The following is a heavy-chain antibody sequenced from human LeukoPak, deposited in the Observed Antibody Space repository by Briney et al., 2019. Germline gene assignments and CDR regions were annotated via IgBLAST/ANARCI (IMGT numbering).Heavy chain of an antibody. CDR3: ARDHYDFWSGFGDY. J-gene: IGHJ4*02. V-gene: IGHV3-11*01. D-gene: IGHD3-3*01. Sequence: GGSLRLSCAASGFTFSDFYMSWIRQAPGKGLEWVSYMSSSGSTIYYADSVKGRFTISRDNAKNSLYLQMNSLRAEDTAVYYCARDHYDFWSGFGDYWGLGTLVTVSS. CDR2: MSSSGSTI. CDR1: GFTFSDFY.